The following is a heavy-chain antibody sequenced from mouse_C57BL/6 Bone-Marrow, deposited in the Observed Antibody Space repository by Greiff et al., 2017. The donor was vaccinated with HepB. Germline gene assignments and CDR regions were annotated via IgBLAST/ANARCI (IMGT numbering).Heavy chain of an antibody. CDR1: GYTFTSYW. CDR2: IYPGNSDT. D-gene: IGHD1-1*01. V-gene: IGHV1-5*01. CDR3: TRGGDYYGSSPYAMDY. J-gene: IGHJ4*01. Sequence: EVQLQQSGTVLARPGASVKMSCKTSGYTFTSYWMHWVKQRPGQGLEWIGAIYPGNSDTSYNQKFKGKAKLTAVTSASTAYMELSSLTNEDSAVYYCTRGGDYYGSSPYAMDYWGQGTSVTVSS.